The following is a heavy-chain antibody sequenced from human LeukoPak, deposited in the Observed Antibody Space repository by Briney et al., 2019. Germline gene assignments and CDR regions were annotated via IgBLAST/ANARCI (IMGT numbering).Heavy chain of an antibody. J-gene: IGHJ4*02. CDR3: ARGDGFGELLSPIDY. CDR1: GYTFTGYY. Sequence: GASVKVSCKASGYTFTGYYMHWVRQAPGQGLEWMGWINPNSGGTNYAQKLQGRVTMTRDTSISTAYMELSRLRSDDTAVYYCARGDGFGELLSPIDYWGQGTLVTVSS. V-gene: IGHV1-2*02. D-gene: IGHD3-10*01. CDR2: INPNSGGT.